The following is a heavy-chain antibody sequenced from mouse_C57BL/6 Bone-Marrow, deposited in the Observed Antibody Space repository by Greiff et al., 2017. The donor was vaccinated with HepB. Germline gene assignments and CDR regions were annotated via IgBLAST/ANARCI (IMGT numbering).Heavy chain of an antibody. Sequence: KESCKASGYAFTNYLIEWVKQRPGQGLEWIGVINPGSGGTNYNEKFKGKATLTADKSSSTAYMQLSSLTSEDSAVYFCARVLLCQRGDYFDYWGQGTTLTVSS. CDR1: GYAFTNYL. V-gene: IGHV1-54*01. D-gene: IGHD1-1*02. CDR2: INPGSGGT. CDR3: ARVLLCQRGDYFDY. J-gene: IGHJ2*01.